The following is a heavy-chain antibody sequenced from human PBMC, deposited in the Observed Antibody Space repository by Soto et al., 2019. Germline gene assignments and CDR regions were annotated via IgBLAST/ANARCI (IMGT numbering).Heavy chain of an antibody. Sequence: SVKVSCKASGGTFSSYAISWVRQAPGQGLEWMGGIIPIFGTANYAQKFQGRVTITADESTSTAYMELSSLRSEGTAVYYCARAVVVIKYYYYGMDVWGQGTTVTVSS. CDR3: ARAVVVIKYYYYGMDV. CDR2: IIPIFGTA. J-gene: IGHJ6*02. V-gene: IGHV1-69*13. CDR1: GGTFSSYA. D-gene: IGHD3-22*01.